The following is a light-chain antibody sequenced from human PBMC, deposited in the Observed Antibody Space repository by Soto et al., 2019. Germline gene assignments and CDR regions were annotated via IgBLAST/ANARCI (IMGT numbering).Light chain of an antibody. Sequence: QSVLTQPPSASGTPGQRVTISCSGSSSNIGSHSVNWYQQVPGTAPRLLICRNDERPSGVPDRFSGSKSGTSASLDISGLQSEDEADYYCIAWDDNLGGVVFGGGTKLTVL. J-gene: IGLJ2*01. V-gene: IGLV1-47*01. CDR2: RND. CDR1: SSNIGSHS. CDR3: IAWDDNLGGVV.